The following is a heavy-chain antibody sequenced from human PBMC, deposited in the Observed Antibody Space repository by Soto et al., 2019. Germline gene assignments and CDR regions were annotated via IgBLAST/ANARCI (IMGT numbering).Heavy chain of an antibody. D-gene: IGHD3-3*01. Sequence: PGGSLRLSCAASVFTFSSYAMSWVRQAPGKGLEWVSAISGSGGSTYYADSVKGRFTISRDNSKNTLYLQMNSLRAEDTAVYYCAKDLPTSYYDFWSGLDYYYYMDVWGKGTTVTVSS. CDR1: VFTFSSYA. J-gene: IGHJ6*03. CDR3: AKDLPTSYYDFWSGLDYYYYMDV. V-gene: IGHV3-23*01. CDR2: ISGSGGST.